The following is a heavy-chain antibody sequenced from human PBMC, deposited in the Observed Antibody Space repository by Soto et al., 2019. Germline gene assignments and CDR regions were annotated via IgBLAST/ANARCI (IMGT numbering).Heavy chain of an antibody. Sequence: ETLSLSCAASGFTFSGSAMHWVRQASGKGLEWVGHIRSKAYSYATAYAASVKGRFTISRDDSKNTAYLQMNSLKTEDTAVYYCASAMIVVVSHAFDIWGQGTMVTVSS. J-gene: IGHJ3*02. CDR1: GFTFSGSA. CDR3: ASAMIVVVSHAFDI. V-gene: IGHV3-73*01. D-gene: IGHD3-22*01. CDR2: IRSKAYSYAT.